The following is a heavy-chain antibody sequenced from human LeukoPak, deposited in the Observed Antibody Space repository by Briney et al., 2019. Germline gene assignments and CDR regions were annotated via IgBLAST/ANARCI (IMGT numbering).Heavy chain of an antibody. Sequence: PGRSLRLSCAASGFTFDDYAMHWVRQAPGKGLEWVSGISWNSGSIGYADSVKGRFTISRDNSKNTLYLQMNSLRAEDSAVYYCAKELGIRGYWGQGTLVTVSS. CDR1: GFTFDDYA. D-gene: IGHD7-27*01. J-gene: IGHJ4*02. V-gene: IGHV3-9*01. CDR2: ISWNSGSI. CDR3: AKELGIRGY.